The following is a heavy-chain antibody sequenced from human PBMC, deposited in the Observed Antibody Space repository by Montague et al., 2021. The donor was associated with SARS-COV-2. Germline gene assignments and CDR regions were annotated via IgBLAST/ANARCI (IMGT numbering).Heavy chain of an antibody. Sequence: SETLSLTCTVSGGSITNYYWTWIRQPPGKGLEWIGHIYYSGSTNFSPSFKGRGTMSIDASKNQFSLKLSSVTAADTAVYYCARVPVLLWFGERGYWFDPWGQGTLVTVSS. J-gene: IGHJ5*02. D-gene: IGHD3-10*01. CDR2: IYYSGST. CDR1: GGSITNYY. V-gene: IGHV4-59*01. CDR3: ARVPVLLWFGERGYWFDP.